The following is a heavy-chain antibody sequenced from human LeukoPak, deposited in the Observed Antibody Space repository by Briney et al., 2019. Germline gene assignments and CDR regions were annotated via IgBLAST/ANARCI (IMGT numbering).Heavy chain of an antibody. V-gene: IGHV3-23*01. Sequence: AGGSLRLSCAASGSTFSSYAMSWVRQAPGKGLEWVSAISGSGGSTYYADSVKGRFTISRDNSKNTLYLQMNSLRAEDTAGAYWPEICRHGSSGFCGVGATLVFDYWGEGTLVTVSS. J-gene: IGHJ4*02. CDR3: PEICRHGSSGFCGVGATLVFDY. D-gene: IGHD2-15*01. CDR2: ISGSGGST. CDR1: GSTFSSYA.